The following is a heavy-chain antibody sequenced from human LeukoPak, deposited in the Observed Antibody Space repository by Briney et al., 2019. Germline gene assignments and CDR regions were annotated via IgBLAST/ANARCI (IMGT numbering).Heavy chain of an antibody. CDR2: IIPIFGTA. CDR3: ATILRFLEWSTLM. Sequence: SVKVSCKASGGTFSSYAISWVRQAPGQGLEWMGRIIPIFGTANYAQKFQGRVTITTDESTSTAYMELSSLRSEDAAVYYCATILRFLEWSTLMWGQGTLVTVSS. D-gene: IGHD3-3*01. V-gene: IGHV1-69*05. CDR1: GGTFSSYA. J-gene: IGHJ4*02.